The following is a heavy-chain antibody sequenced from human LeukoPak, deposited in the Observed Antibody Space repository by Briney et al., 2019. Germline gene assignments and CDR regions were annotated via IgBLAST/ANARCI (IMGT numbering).Heavy chain of an antibody. CDR3: ARAPRVVTIWGDY. CDR1: GYSFTSYW. V-gene: IGHV5-10-1*01. CDR2: IDPSDSYT. J-gene: IGHJ4*01. D-gene: IGHD5-12*01. Sequence: GESLKISCKGSGYSFTSYWISWVRQLPGKGLEWMGRIDPSDSYTNYSPSFQGHVTISADKSISTAYLQWSSLKASDTAMYYGARAPRVVTIWGDYWGQGTMVTVSS.